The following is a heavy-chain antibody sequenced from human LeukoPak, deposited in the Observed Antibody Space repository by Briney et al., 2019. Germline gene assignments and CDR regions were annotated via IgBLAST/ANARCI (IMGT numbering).Heavy chain of an antibody. CDR3: ARRKVLDY. Sequence: PSETLSLTCAVYGGSFSGYYWSCIRQPPGKGLEWIGEINHSGSTNYNPSLKSRVTISVDTSKNQFSLKLSSVTAADTAVYYCARRKVLDYWGQGTLVTVSS. J-gene: IGHJ4*02. D-gene: IGHD2-8*01. CDR1: GGSFSGYY. V-gene: IGHV4-34*01. CDR2: INHSGST.